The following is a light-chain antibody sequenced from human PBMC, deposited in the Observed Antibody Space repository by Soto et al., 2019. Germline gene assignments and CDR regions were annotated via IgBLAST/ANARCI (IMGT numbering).Light chain of an antibody. CDR2: ANN. CDR3: AAWEDSLNGYV. V-gene: IGLV1-44*01. CDR1: SSNIGSNT. J-gene: IGLJ1*01. Sequence: QSVLTQPPSASGTPGQRVTISCSGSSSNIGSNTVNWYQQLPGTAPKLLIHANNQRPSGVPDRFSGSKSGTSASLAISWLQSEEADYYCAAWEDSLNGYVFGTGTKVTVL.